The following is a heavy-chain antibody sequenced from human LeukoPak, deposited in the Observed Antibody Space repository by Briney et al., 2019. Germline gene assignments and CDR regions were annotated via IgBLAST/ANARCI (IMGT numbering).Heavy chain of an antibody. D-gene: IGHD7-27*01. Sequence: ASVKVSCKASGYTXTGYYMHWVRQAPGQGLEWMGWINPTSGDTNYVQKFQGRVIMTRDMSISTAYMELSRVRSDDTAVYHCARGDGDGPARRAFDIWGQGTMVTVSS. CDR3: ARGDGDGPARRAFDI. CDR1: GYTXTGYY. CDR2: INPTSGDT. J-gene: IGHJ3*02. V-gene: IGHV1-2*02.